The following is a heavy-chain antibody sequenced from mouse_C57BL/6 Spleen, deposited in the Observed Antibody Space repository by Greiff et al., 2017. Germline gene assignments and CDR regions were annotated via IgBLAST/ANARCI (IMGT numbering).Heavy chain of an antibody. CDR3: ARTNYGSSPGMDY. J-gene: IGHJ4*01. CDR2: ISSGGSYT. V-gene: IGHV5-6*01. Sequence: EVQLQESGGDLVKPGGSLKLSCAASGFTFSSYGMSWVRQTPDKRLEWVATISSGGSYTYYPDSVKGRFTISRDNAKNTLYLQMSSLKSEDTVMYYCARTNYGSSPGMDYWGQGTSVTVSS. CDR1: GFTFSSYG. D-gene: IGHD1-1*01.